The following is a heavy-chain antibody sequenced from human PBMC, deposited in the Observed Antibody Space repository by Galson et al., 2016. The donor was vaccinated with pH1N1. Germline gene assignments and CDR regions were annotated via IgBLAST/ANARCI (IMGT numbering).Heavy chain of an antibody. V-gene: IGHV5-51*04. D-gene: IGHD2-15*01. CDR2: IYPGDSDT. CDR1: GYSFSSYW. J-gene: IGHJ4*02. Sequence: QSGAEVKKPGESLKISCKGSGYSFSSYWIGWVRQLPWKGLEWMGIIYPGDSDTKYSPSFQGQVTFSVDKPISTAYLQWSSLKASDTAMYYCAGRETIVGVDYWGQGTLVTVSS. CDR3: AGRETIVGVDY.